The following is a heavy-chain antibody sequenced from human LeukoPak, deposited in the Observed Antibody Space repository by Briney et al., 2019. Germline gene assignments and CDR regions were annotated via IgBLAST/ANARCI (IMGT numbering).Heavy chain of an antibody. CDR3: ARDRGSNYYYDSSGYQLHY. Sequence: SVKVSCKASGGTFSSYAISWVRHAPGQGLEWMGGIIPIFGTANYAQKFQGRVTITTDESMSTAYMELSSLRSEDTAVYYCARDRGSNYYYDSSGYQLHYWGQGTLVTVSS. V-gene: IGHV1-69*05. CDR2: IIPIFGTA. CDR1: GGTFSSYA. J-gene: IGHJ4*02. D-gene: IGHD3-22*01.